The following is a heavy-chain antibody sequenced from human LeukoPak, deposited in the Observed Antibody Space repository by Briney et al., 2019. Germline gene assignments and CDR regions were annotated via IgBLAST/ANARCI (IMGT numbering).Heavy chain of an antibody. J-gene: IGHJ6*02. D-gene: IGHD2-15*01. CDR3: ARYAAMDV. CDR2: IKQDGSEQ. CDR1: GFTFSNYG. V-gene: IGHV3-7*01. Sequence: GGSLRLSCAASGFTFSNYGMHWVRQAPGKGLEWVANIKQDGSEQYYVDSVKGRFTISRDNAKNSLYLQMNSLRAEDTAVYYCARYAAMDVWGQGTTVTVS.